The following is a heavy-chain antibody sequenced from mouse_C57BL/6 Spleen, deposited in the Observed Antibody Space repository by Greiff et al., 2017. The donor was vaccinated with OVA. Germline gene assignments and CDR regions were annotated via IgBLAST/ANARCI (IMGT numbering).Heavy chain of an antibody. CDR1: GYSFTGYF. Sequence: EVKLQESGPELVKPGDSVKISCKASGYSFTGYFMNWVMQSHGKSLEWIGRINPYNGDTFYNQKFKGKATVTVDKSSSTAHMELRSLTSEDSAVYYCARSYYYDWDWFAYWGQGTLVTVSA. J-gene: IGHJ3*01. V-gene: IGHV1-20*01. CDR2: INPYNGDT. D-gene: IGHD2-4*01. CDR3: ARSYYYDWDWFAY.